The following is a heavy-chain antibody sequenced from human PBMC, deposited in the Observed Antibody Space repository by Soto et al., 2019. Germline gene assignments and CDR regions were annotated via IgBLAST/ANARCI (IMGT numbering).Heavy chain of an antibody. CDR2: ISSSSSYI. V-gene: IGHV3-21*01. J-gene: IGHJ4*02. D-gene: IGHD1-26*01. CDR3: AREEGGSYSFDY. CDR1: GFTFSSYS. Sequence: ESGGGLVKPGGSLRLSCAASGFTFSSYSMNWVRQAPGKGLEWVSSISSSSSYIYYADSVKGRFTISRDNAKNSLYLQMNSLRAEDTAVYYCAREEGGSYSFDYWGQGTLVTVSS.